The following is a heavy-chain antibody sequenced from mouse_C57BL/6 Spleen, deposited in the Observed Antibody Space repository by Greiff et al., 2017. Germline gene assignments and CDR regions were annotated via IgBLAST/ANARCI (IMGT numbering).Heavy chain of an antibody. CDR2: IYPGDGDT. J-gene: IGHJ2*01. CDR3: ARAMITTCFDY. CDR1: GYAFSSYW. D-gene: IGHD2-4*01. Sequence: QVQLQQSGAELVKPGASVKISCKASGYAFSSYWMNWVKQRPGKGLEWIGQIYPGDGDTNYNGKFKGKATLTADKSSSTAYMQLRSLTSEDSAVYFCARAMITTCFDYWGQGTTLTVSS. V-gene: IGHV1-80*01.